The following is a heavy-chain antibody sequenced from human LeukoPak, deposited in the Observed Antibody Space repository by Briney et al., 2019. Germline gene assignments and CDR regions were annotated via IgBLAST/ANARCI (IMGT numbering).Heavy chain of an antibody. V-gene: IGHV3-30*18. D-gene: IGHD1-26*01. CDR1: GFTFSDYG. CDR3: AKDGIVGAPDAFDI. CDR2: ILYDGSNK. Sequence: GGSLRLSCAASGFTFSDYGMHWVRQAPGKGLEWVAVILYDGSNKYYADSVKGRFTISRDNSKNTLYLQMNSLRAEDTAVYYCAKDGIVGAPDAFDIWGQGTMVTVSS. J-gene: IGHJ3*02.